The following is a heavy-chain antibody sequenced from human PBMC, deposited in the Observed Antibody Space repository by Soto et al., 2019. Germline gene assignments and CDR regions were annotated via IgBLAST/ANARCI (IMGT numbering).Heavy chain of an antibody. J-gene: IGHJ5*02. CDR3: ARLRSYRLGDWSDP. Sequence: QVQLQESGPGLVKPSETLSLTCTVSGGSISNFYWNWLRQSPGKGLEWIGYIYYTGSATYNPSLQSRVSISVDTSKNQFSLRLSSVTAADTAVYYCARLRSYRLGDWSDPWGRGTLVTVSS. CDR2: IYYTGSA. CDR1: GGSISNFY. D-gene: IGHD1-26*01. V-gene: IGHV4-59*08.